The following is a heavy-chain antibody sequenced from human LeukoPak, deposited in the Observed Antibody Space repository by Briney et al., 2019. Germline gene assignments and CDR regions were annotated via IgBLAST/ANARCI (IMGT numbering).Heavy chain of an antibody. CDR3: ARALGDDFWSGYSDS. V-gene: IGHV3-21*01. CDR1: GFTFTTYN. Sequence: GGSLRLSCAASGFTFTTYNMNWVRQAPGKGLEWVSSTSSSSSYKYYADSVKGRFTISRDNAKNSLYLQMNSLRAEDTAVYYCARALGDDFWSGYSDSWGQGTLVTVSS. J-gene: IGHJ4*02. CDR2: TSSSSSYK. D-gene: IGHD3-3*01.